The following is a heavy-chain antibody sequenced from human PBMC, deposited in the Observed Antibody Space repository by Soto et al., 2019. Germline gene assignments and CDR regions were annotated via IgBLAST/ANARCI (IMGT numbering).Heavy chain of an antibody. CDR2: ISGSGGST. D-gene: IGHD3-22*01. CDR3: AKARYYYDSSEIDP. J-gene: IGHJ5*02. V-gene: IGHV3-23*01. CDR1: GFTFSSYA. Sequence: PWGSLRLSCAASGFTFSSYAMSWFRQAPGKGLEWVSAISGSGGSTYCADSVKGRFTISRDNSKNTLYLQMNSLRAEDTAVYYCAKARYYYDSSEIDPWGQGTLVTVSS.